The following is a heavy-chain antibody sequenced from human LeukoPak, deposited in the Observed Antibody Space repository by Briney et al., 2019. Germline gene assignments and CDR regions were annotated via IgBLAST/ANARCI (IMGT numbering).Heavy chain of an antibody. CDR3: ARDNGQIFDSNRFAFDI. CDR2: IIPIFGTV. Sequence: SVKVSCKASGGSFSTYTISWVRRAPGQGLEWMGGIIPIFGTVNYGQKFQGRVTVTADESTSTAYMELGSLRSEDTAVYYCARDNGQIFDSNRFAFDIWGQGTMVTVSS. CDR1: GGSFSTYT. D-gene: IGHD3-22*01. J-gene: IGHJ3*02. V-gene: IGHV1-69*13.